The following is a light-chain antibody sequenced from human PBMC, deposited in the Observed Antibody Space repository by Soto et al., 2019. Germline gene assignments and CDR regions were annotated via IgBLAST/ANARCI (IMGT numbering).Light chain of an antibody. CDR3: QHYNNWPPYA. CDR2: GAS. J-gene: IGKJ2*01. Sequence: EIVMTQSPATLSVSPGERATLSCRASQSVGSNLAWYQQKPGQAPRLLIYGASTRTTAIPARFSGSGSGTEFTLTISSLQSADFVVYYCQHYNNWPPYAFGQGTKLEIK. CDR1: QSVGSN. V-gene: IGKV3-15*01.